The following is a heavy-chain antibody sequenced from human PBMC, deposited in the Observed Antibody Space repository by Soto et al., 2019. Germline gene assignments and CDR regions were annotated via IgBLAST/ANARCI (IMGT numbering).Heavy chain of an antibody. CDR2: ISYSGST. CDR3: ARASNKRGYSYGPDF. V-gene: IGHV4-30-4*01. CDR1: GGSISSGNYY. D-gene: IGHD5-18*01. J-gene: IGHJ4*02. Sequence: PSETLSLTCTVSGGSISSGNYYWSWIRQPPGKGLEWIGFISYSGSTYYSASLKSRFTISVDTSKNQFSLKLSSVTAADTAVYYCARASNKRGYSYGPDFWGQGPLVTVSS.